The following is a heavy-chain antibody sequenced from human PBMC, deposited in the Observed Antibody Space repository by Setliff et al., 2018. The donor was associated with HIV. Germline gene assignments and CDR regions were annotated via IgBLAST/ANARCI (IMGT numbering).Heavy chain of an antibody. CDR1: VASMTIHY. D-gene: IGHD6-19*01. CDR2: IYGSGTT. Sequence: SETLSLTCSVAVASMTIHYLTWIRQPRGMGLEWIGNIYGSGTTKYNPSLRSRVTISVDKSKNQLSLSLDSVTAADTAVYYCATDPKGDGWAYFDSWGQGTLVTVSS. CDR3: ATDPKGDGWAYFDS. V-gene: IGHV4-59*11. J-gene: IGHJ4*02.